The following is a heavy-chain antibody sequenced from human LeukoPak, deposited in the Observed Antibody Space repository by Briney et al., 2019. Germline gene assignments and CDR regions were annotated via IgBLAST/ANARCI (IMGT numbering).Heavy chain of an antibody. D-gene: IGHD5-18*01. J-gene: IGHJ3*02. V-gene: IGHV3-21*01. CDR1: GFTFSSYS. CDR2: ISSSSSYI. Sequence: GGSLRLSCAASGFTFSSYSMNWVRQAPGKGLEWVSSISSSSSYIYYADSVKGRFTISRDNAKNSLYLQMNSLRAEDTAVYYCARDRSSGRRMDTDAFDIWGQGTMVTVSS. CDR3: ARDRSSGRRMDTDAFDI.